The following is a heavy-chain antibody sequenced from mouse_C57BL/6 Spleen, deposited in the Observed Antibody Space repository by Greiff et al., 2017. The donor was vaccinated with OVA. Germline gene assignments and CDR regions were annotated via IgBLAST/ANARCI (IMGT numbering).Heavy chain of an antibody. J-gene: IGHJ4*01. CDR2: IDPETGGT. Sequence: VKLMESGAELVRPGASVTLSCKASGYTFTDYEMHWVKQTPVHGLEWIGAIDPETGGTAYNQKFKGKAILTADKSSSTAYMELRSLTSEDSAVYYCTRGDGSSSYAMDYWGQGTSVTVSS. V-gene: IGHV1-15*01. CDR1: GYTFTDYE. D-gene: IGHD1-1*01. CDR3: TRGDGSSSYAMDY.